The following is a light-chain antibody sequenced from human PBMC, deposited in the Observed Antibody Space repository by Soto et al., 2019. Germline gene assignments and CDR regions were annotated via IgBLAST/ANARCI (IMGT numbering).Light chain of an antibody. V-gene: IGKV1-39*01. Sequence: DTQMTQSPSSLSASVGDRVTITCRASQSINTYLNWYQQKPGEAPNLLIYAASSLQSGVPPRFSGSGSETHFTLTINSLQPEDFAPYYCQQTASTPYTFGQGT. CDR1: QSINTY. J-gene: IGKJ2*01. CDR2: AAS. CDR3: QQTASTPYT.